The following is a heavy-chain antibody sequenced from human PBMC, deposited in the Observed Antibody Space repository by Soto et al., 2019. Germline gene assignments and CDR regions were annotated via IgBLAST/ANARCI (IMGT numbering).Heavy chain of an antibody. CDR2: ISGPAGSR. Sequence: GGSVTLSCAASGFTCSSYSMNWDSQAPGKGLEWVSSISGPAGSRYYADSVKGRFTISGDNSKNTLYLQMSSLRADDTALYYCAKDLTGEEASWGQGTLVNVSS. CDR3: AKDLTGEEAS. D-gene: IGHD7-27*01. J-gene: IGHJ5*02. V-gene: IGHV3-23*01. CDR1: GFTCSSYS.